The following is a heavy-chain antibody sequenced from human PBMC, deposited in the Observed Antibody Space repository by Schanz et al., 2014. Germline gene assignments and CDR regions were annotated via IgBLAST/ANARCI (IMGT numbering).Heavy chain of an antibody. V-gene: IGHV3-30*03. CDR2: MSYDGSNK. CDR3: ARGIITMVRGGDVGAFDT. J-gene: IGHJ3*02. CDR1: GFTFSIYG. D-gene: IGHD3-10*01. Sequence: QVHLVESGGGVVQPGRSLRLSCAASGFTFSIYGMSWVRQAPGKGLEWVAVMSYDGSNKYYADSVKGRFTISRDTPKNTLYVQMNSLRADDTAVYYCARGIITMVRGGDVGAFDTWGQGTMVTVSS.